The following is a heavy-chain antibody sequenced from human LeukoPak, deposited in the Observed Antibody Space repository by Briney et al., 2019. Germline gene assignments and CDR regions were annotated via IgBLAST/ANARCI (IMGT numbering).Heavy chain of an antibody. V-gene: IGHV1-69*04. D-gene: IGHD2-15*01. CDR2: IIPTLGIA. CDR1: GGTFSSYA. Sequence: SVKVSCKASGGTFSSYAISWVRQAPGQGLEWMGRIIPTLGIANYAQKFQGRVTITADKSTSTAYMELSSLRSEDTAVYYCALPLYCSGGSCYNPDYWGQGTLVTVSS. J-gene: IGHJ4*02. CDR3: ALPLYCSGGSCYNPDY.